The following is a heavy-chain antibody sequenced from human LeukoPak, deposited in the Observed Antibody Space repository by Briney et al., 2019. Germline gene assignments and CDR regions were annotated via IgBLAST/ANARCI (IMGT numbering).Heavy chain of an antibody. CDR2: INASGSL. CDR3: AKDDFSDYGDYFDY. J-gene: IGHJ4*02. Sequence: PGGSLRLSCAASGFTFSSYAMSWVRQAPGKGLEWVSAINASGSLMYADSVKGRFTISRDNSKNTLYLQMNSLRAEDTAVYYCAKDDFSDYGDYFDYWGQGTLVTVSS. CDR1: GFTFSSYA. D-gene: IGHD4-17*01. V-gene: IGHV3-23*01.